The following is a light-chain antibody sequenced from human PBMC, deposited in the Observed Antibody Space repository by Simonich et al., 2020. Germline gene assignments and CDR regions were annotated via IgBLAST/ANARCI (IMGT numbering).Light chain of an antibody. Sequence: QSALTQPASVSGSPGQSITISCTGTSSDVGSYNLVSWYQQNPGKAPKLMIYECSKRPSGVSNRFSGSKSGNTASLTISGLQAEDEADYYCCSYAGSSTLVFGGGTKLTVL. CDR2: ECS. CDR1: SSDVGSYNL. V-gene: IGLV2-23*01. J-gene: IGLJ3*02. CDR3: CSYAGSSTLV.